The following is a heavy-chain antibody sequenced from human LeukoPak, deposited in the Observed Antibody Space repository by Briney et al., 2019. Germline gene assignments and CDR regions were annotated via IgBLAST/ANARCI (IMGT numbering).Heavy chain of an antibody. CDR1: GGTFSSYA. J-gene: IGHJ4*02. Sequence: SSVKVSCKASGGTFSSYAISWVRQAPGQGLEWMGGIIPIVGTANYAQKFQGRVTITADKSTSTAYMELSSLRSEDTAVYYCARSHCSGGSCYSQFDYWGQGTLVTVSS. D-gene: IGHD2-15*01. CDR2: IIPIVGTA. V-gene: IGHV1-69*06. CDR3: ARSHCSGGSCYSQFDY.